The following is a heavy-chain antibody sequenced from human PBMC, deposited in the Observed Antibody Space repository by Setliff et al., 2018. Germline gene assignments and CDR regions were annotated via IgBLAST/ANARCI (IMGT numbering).Heavy chain of an antibody. CDR1: GGSFSGYY. J-gene: IGHJ4*02. V-gene: IGHV4-34*12. Sequence: PSETLSLTCAVYGGSFSGYYWSWIRQPPGKRLEWIGEIIHSGSTNYNPSLKGRVTISKDTSNNQFSLNLSSVTAADTAVYYCARESRYYYDNLGTLDYWGQGTLVTVSS. CDR3: ARESRYYYDNLGTLDY. CDR2: IIHSGST. D-gene: IGHD3-22*01.